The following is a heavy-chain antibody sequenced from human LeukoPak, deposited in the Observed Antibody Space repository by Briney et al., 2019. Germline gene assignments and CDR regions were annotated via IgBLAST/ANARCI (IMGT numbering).Heavy chain of an antibody. CDR2: INPSGGST. V-gene: IGHV1-46*01. D-gene: IGHD2-21*01. Sequence: ASVKVSCKASGYTFTSYYMHWVRQAPGQGLEWMGIINPSGGSTSYAQKFQGRVSMTRDTSTSTVYMELSSLRSEDTAVYYCARDGVVVIAALDYYYYMDVWGKGTTVTVSS. J-gene: IGHJ6*03. CDR3: ARDGVVVIAALDYYYYMDV. CDR1: GYTFTSYY.